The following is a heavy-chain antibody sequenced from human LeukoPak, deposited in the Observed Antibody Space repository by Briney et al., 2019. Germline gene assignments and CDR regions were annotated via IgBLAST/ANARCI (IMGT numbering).Heavy chain of an antibody. J-gene: IGHJ4*02. D-gene: IGHD6-13*01. V-gene: IGHV4-4*07. CDR2: MYSSGSI. CDR3: AGDGDRTSWYYY. Sequence: PSETLSLTCTVSGASISSWYWSWIRQPAGKGLDWLGHMYSSGSIKYNPSLKSRVTISVDKSKNQFSLKLSSVTAADTAVYYCAGDGDRTSWYYYWGQGTLVTVSS. CDR1: GASISSWY.